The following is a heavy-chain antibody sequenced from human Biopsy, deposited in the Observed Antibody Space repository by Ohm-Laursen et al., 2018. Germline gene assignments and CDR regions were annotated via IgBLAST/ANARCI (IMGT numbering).Heavy chain of an antibody. CDR3: AKDGGQWLGGAFDI. Sequence: SLRLSCAASGFGMYAMHWVRQPPGKGLEWLAVIAYDGSNKYYAESVKGRFTISRDRSRDTVHLQMNSLRYKDTALYYCAKDGGQWLGGAFDIWGHGTMVSVSS. CDR1: GFGMYA. D-gene: IGHD6-19*01. CDR2: IAYDGSNK. J-gene: IGHJ3*02. V-gene: IGHV3-30*18.